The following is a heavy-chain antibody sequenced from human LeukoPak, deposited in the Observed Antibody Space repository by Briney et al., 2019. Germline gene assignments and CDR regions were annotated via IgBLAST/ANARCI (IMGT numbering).Heavy chain of an antibody. V-gene: IGHV4-59*08. Sequence: PSETLPLTCNVSGGSMSNYYWSWIRQTPGETLEWIGYIYYSGSTNYNPSLKSRVTISVDTSKNQVSLRLTSVTAADTAVYYCARHSAAGIRLDSWGQGTLVTVSS. CDR3: ARHSAAGIRLDS. CDR1: GGSMSNYY. CDR2: IYYSGST. J-gene: IGHJ4*02. D-gene: IGHD6-13*01.